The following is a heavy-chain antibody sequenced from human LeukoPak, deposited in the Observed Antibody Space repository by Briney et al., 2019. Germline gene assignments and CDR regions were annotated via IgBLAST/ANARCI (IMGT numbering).Heavy chain of an antibody. J-gene: IGHJ4*02. CDR1: GFTFSNYA. CDR2: ISGSGAST. D-gene: IGHD2-8*01. Sequence: GGSLRLSCAASGFTFSNYALSWVRQAPGKGLEWVSSISGSGASTYYADSVKGRFTISRDNSKNTLYLQMHSLRVDDTAVYYCATGGTVYANDSYFDYWGQGTLVTVSS. CDR3: ATGGTVYANDSYFDY. V-gene: IGHV3-23*01.